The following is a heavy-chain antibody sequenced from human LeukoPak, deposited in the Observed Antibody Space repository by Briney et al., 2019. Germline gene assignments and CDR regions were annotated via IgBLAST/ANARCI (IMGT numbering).Heavy chain of an antibody. CDR1: GSSISSYH. CDR3: ARDSDGAAQFDP. V-gene: IGHV4-4*07. Sequence: SETLSLTCTVSGSSISSYHWSWIRQPAGKGLKWIGGIYASGRNKYNPSLKSRVTMSVDKSKNQFSLKLTSVTAADTAVYYCARDSDGAAQFDPWGQGTVVTVSS. CDR2: IYASGRN. D-gene: IGHD6-13*01. J-gene: IGHJ5*02.